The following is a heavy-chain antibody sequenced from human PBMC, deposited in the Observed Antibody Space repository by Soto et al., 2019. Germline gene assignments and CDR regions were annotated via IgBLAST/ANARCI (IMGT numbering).Heavy chain of an antibody. V-gene: IGHV3-48*03. D-gene: IGHD3-22*01. CDR2: ISSSGSTI. CDR1: GFTFSSYE. Sequence: GGSLRLSCAASGFTFSSYEMNWVRQAPGKGLEWVSYISSSGSTIYYADSVKGRFTISRDNAKNSLYLQMTSLRAEDTAVYYCARALFYYDSLGAFDIWGQGTMVTVSS. J-gene: IGHJ3*02. CDR3: ARALFYYDSLGAFDI.